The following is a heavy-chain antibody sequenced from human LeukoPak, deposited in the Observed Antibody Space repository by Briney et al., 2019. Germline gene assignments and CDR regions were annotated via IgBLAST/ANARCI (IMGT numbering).Heavy chain of an antibody. CDR1: GYTFTGYY. J-gene: IGHJ5*02. V-gene: IGHV1-2*02. Sequence: ASVKVSCKASGYTFTGYYMHWVRQAPGQGLEWMGWINPNSGGTNYAQKFQGRVTMTRDTPISTAYMELSRLRSDDTAVYYCARAPMVQLVLSWFDPWGQGTLVTVSS. D-gene: IGHD6-6*01. CDR3: ARAPMVQLVLSWFDP. CDR2: INPNSGGT.